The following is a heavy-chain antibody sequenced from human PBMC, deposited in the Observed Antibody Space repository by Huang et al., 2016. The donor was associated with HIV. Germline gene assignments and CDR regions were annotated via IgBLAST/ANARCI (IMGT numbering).Heavy chain of an antibody. CDR1: GYTFSSHD. CDR3: VRGTRYGDYGLRHYYYYMDV. V-gene: IGHV1-8*01. D-gene: IGHD4-17*01. Sequence: QVQLVQSGAEVKTPGASVKVSCKASGYTFSSHDINWVRQAPGQGLEWMGWRNPKSGQTGYSQKFQGRVNITRSTSITTAYMELSSLRSADTAVYYCVRGTRYGDYGLRHYYYYMDVWGKGTTVTVSS. CDR2: RNPKSGQT. J-gene: IGHJ6*03.